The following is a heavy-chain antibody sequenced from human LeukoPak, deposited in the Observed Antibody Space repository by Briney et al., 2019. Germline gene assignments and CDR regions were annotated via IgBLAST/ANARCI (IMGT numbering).Heavy chain of an antibody. CDR1: GXTFSSYR. Sequence: GGSLRLSCAASGXTFSSYRVNWVRQAPGKGLEWVSSIGSSSSYIYYADSVKGRFTISRDNAENSLYLQMNSLRAEDTAVYYCARVSSSYFDYWGQGTLVTVSS. D-gene: IGHD5/OR15-5a*01. J-gene: IGHJ4*02. CDR3: ARVSSSYFDY. V-gene: IGHV3-21*01. CDR2: IGSSSSYI.